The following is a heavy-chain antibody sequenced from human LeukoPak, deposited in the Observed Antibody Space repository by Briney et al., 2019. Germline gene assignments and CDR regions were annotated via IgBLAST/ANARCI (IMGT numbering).Heavy chain of an antibody. D-gene: IGHD2-15*01. Sequence: GGSLRLSCAASGFTFSTYNINWVRQAPGKGLEWVSSISSSSSYIYYADSVKGRFTISRDNAKNSLYLQMNSLRAEDTAVYYCARVYCSGGSCYLDYWGQGTLVTVSS. CDR2: ISSSSSYI. V-gene: IGHV3-21*01. J-gene: IGHJ4*02. CDR3: ARVYCSGGSCYLDY. CDR1: GFTFSTYN.